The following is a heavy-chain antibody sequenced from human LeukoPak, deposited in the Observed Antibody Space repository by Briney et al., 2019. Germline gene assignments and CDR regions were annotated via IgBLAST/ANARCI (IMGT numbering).Heavy chain of an antibody. CDR3: ARDAGDTAMANGAFDI. CDR1: GFTFSSYS. V-gene: IGHV3-21*01. CDR2: ISSSSSYI. D-gene: IGHD5-18*01. J-gene: IGHJ3*02. Sequence: GGSLRLSCAASGFTFSSYSMNWVRQAPGRGLEWVSSISSSSSYIYYADSVKGRFTISRDNAKNSLYLQMNSLRAEDTAVYYCARDAGDTAMANGAFDIWGQGTMVTVSS.